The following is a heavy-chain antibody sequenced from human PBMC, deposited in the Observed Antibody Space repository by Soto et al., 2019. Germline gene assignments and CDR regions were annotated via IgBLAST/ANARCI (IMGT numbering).Heavy chain of an antibody. CDR3: ARDLSSGWYLRFDY. D-gene: IGHD6-19*01. V-gene: IGHV1-18*01. CDR2: ISAYNGNT. CDR1: GYTFTSYG. J-gene: IGHJ4*02. Sequence: ASVKVSCKASGYTFTSYGISWVRQAPGQGLEWMGWISAYNGNTNYAQKQQGRVTMTTDTSTSTDYMELRSLRSDDTAVYYCARDLSSGWYLRFDYWGQGTLVTVSS.